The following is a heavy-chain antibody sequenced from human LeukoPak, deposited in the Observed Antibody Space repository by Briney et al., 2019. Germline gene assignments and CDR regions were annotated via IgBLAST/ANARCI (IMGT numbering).Heavy chain of an antibody. CDR2: IYYSGST. Sequence: MSSETLSLTCTVSGGSISSYYWSWIRQPPGKGLEWIGYIYYSGSTNYNPSLKSRVTISVDTSKNQFSLKLSSVTAADTAVYYCARDHVDTAMGFDYWGQGTLVTVSS. J-gene: IGHJ4*02. CDR3: ARDHVDTAMGFDY. V-gene: IGHV4-59*01. CDR1: GGSISSYY. D-gene: IGHD5-18*01.